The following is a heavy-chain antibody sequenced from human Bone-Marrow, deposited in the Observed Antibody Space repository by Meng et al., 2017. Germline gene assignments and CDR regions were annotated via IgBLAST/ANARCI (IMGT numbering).Heavy chain of an antibody. J-gene: IGHJ4*03. CDR1: GFTFSSYA. CDR2: ISGSGGST. CDR3: AKWPGYSGNPLSSVDDD. V-gene: IGHV3-23*01. D-gene: IGHD5-18*01. Sequence: GGSLRLSCAASGFTFSSYAMSWVRQAPGKGLEWVSVISGSGGSTYYADSVKGRFTISRDNSKNTLYRQMNSRRAEDTAVYYWAKWPGYSGNPLSSVDDDWGQGTLVTVSS.